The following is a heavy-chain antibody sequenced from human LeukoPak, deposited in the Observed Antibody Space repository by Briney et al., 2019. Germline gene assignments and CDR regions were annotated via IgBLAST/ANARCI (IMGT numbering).Heavy chain of an antibody. J-gene: IGHJ5*02. CDR3: ARDPNPYYGDYGRP. D-gene: IGHD4-17*01. Sequence: PWGSLRLSCAASGFTFSSYARSWVRQAPGKGLEWVSAISGSGGSTYYADSVKGRFTISRDNSKNTLYLQMNSLRAEDTAVYYCARDPNPYYGDYGRPWGQGTLVTVSS. CDR2: ISGSGGST. CDR1: GFTFSSYA. V-gene: IGHV3-23*01.